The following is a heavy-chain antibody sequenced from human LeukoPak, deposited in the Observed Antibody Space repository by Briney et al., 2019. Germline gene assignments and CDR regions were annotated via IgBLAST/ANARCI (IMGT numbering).Heavy chain of an antibody. Sequence: PSETLSLTCTVSGGSISSSSYYWGWIRQPPGKGLEWIGSIYYSGSTYYNPSLKSRVTISVDTSKNQFSLKLSSVTAADTAVYYCAKTVAYMGYFDYWGQGTLVTVSS. CDR1: GGSISSSSYY. J-gene: IGHJ4*02. D-gene: IGHD6-19*01. V-gene: IGHV4-39*01. CDR2: IYYSGST. CDR3: AKTVAYMGYFDY.